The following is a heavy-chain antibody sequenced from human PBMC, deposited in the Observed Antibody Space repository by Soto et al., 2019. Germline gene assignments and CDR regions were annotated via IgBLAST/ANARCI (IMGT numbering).Heavy chain of an antibody. CDR3: ARRGCGSYYDY. J-gene: IGHJ4*02. D-gene: IGHD1-26*01. V-gene: IGHV3-23*01. Sequence: EVQLLESGGGLVQPGGSLRLSCAASGFTFSSYAMRWVRQAPGKGLEWVSAISGSGGSTYYADSVKGRFTISRDNSKNTLYLQMNSLRAEDTALYYCARRGCGSYYDYWGQGTLVTVSS. CDR1: GFTFSSYA. CDR2: ISGSGGST.